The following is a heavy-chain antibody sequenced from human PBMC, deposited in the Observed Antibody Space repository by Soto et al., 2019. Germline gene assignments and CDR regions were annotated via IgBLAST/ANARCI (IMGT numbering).Heavy chain of an antibody. J-gene: IGHJ6*02. CDR2: IYYSGST. D-gene: IGHD3-10*01. CDR3: ARGRGSGSYYPYYYYYGMDV. CDR1: GGSISSYY. V-gene: IGHV4-59*01. Sequence: PSETLSLTCTVSGGSISSYYWSWIRQPPGKGLEWIGYIYYSGSTNYNPSLKSRVTISVDTSKNQFSLKLSSVTAADTAVYYCARGRGSGSYYPYYYYYGMDVRGQGTTVTVSS.